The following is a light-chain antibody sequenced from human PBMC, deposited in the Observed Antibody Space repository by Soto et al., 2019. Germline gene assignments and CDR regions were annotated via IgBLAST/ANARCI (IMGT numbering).Light chain of an antibody. CDR3: QQYGSSPPLT. CDR1: QSVSSS. V-gene: IGKV3-20*01. J-gene: IGKJ4*01. CDR2: GAS. Sequence: EIVLTQSPGTLSLSPGERATLSCRASQSVSSSLAWYQQKPGQAPRLLIHGASSRATGIPDRFSGSGSGTDFTLTLSRLEPEDFAVYYCQQYGSSPPLTFGGGTKVEIK.